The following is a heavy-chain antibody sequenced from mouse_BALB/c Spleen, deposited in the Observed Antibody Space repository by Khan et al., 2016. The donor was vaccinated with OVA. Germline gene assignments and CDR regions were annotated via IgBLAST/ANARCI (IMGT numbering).Heavy chain of an antibody. CDR1: GYSFTGYY. Sequence: VQLKESGPDLVKPGASVKMSCKASGYSFTGYYMNWVKQSHGKSLESIGRVNPNTGNINYNQKFKDKAILIVDTSSSTAYMELRSLTSEDSAVYYCARGYDCFAYWGQGTLVTVSA. V-gene: IGHV1-26*01. CDR3: ARGYDCFAY. CDR2: VNPNTGNI. J-gene: IGHJ3*01. D-gene: IGHD2-14*01.